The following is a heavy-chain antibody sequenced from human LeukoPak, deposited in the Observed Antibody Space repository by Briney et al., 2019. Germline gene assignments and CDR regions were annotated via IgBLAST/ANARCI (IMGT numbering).Heavy chain of an antibody. D-gene: IGHD6-19*01. CDR1: GGSFSGYY. J-gene: IGHJ4*02. CDR2: INHSGST. Sequence: PETLSLTCAVYGGSFSGYYWSWIRQPPGKGLEWIGEINHSGSTNYNPSLKSRVTISVDTSKNQFSLKLSSVTAADTAVYYCASKAVRTFDYWGQGTLVTVSS. CDR3: ASKAVRTFDY. V-gene: IGHV4-34*01.